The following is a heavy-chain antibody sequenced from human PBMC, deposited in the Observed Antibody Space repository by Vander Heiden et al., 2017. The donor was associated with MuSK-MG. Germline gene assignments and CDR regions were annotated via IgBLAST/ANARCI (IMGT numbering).Heavy chain of an antibody. CDR1: GYSISSGYY. CDR3: ARRLRESGSFDY. V-gene: IGHV4-38-2*01. J-gene: IGHJ4*02. Sequence: QVQLQESGPGLVKPSATLSLTCAVSGYSISSGYYWGWIRQPQGKGLEWIGSIYHSGSTYYNPSLKSRVTISVDTSKNQFSLKLSSVTAADTAVYYCARRLRESGSFDYWGQGTLVTVSS. D-gene: IGHD1-26*01. CDR2: IYHSGST.